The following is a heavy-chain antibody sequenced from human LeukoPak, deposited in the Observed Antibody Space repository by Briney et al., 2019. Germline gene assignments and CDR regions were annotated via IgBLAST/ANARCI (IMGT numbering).Heavy chain of an antibody. CDR2: ISYDGSNK. CDR3: AKDVESSGWIYYFDY. J-gene: IGHJ4*02. CDR1: GFTFSSYG. Sequence: RSGGSLRLSCAASGFTFSSYGMHWVRQAPGKGLEWVAVISYDGSNKYYADSVKGRFTISRDNSKNTLYLQMNSLRAEDTAVYYCAKDVESSGWIYYFDYWGQGTLVTVSS. D-gene: IGHD6-19*01. V-gene: IGHV3-30*18.